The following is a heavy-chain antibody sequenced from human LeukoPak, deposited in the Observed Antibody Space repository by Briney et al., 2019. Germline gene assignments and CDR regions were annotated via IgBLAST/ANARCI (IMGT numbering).Heavy chain of an antibody. CDR1: GESFSAYS. Sequence: SETLSLTCAVYGESFSAYSWNWIRQSPGKGLEWIGEINHSGSTNYNPSLKSRVTISVDTSKNQTSKRQFSLKLNSVTAADTAVFYCTRERSTPGINWFDPWGQGTLVTVSS. CDR2: INHSGST. CDR3: TRERSTPGINWFDP. V-gene: IGHV4-34*01. J-gene: IGHJ5*02. D-gene: IGHD2-2*01.